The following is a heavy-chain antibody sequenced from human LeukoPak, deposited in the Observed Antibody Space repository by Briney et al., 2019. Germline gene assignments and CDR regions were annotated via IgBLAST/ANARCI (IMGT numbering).Heavy chain of an antibody. CDR2: IYYSGST. CDR1: GGSISSSSYY. D-gene: IGHD1-26*01. CDR3: ARMSMGATGRSV. J-gene: IGHJ4*02. Sequence: SETLSLTCTVSGGSISSSSYYWGWIRQPPGKGLEWIGSIYYSGSTYYNPSLKSRVTISVDTSKNQFSLKLSSVTAADTAVYYCARMSMGATGRSVWGQGTLVTVSS. V-gene: IGHV4-39*07.